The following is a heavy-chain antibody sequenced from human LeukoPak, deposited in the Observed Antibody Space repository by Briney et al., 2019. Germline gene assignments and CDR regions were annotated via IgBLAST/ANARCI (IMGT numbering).Heavy chain of an antibody. CDR2: INPNSGGT. D-gene: IGHD2-8*01. CDR3: ARDPYCTNGVCYTGYYYGMDV. J-gene: IGHJ6*02. V-gene: IGHV1-2*02. Sequence: ASVQVSCKASGYTFTGYYMHWVRQAPGQGLEWMGWINPNSGGTNYAQKFQGRVTMTRDTSISTAYMELSRLRSDDTAVYYCARDPYCTNGVCYTGYYYGMDVWGQGTTVTVSS. CDR1: GYTFTGYY.